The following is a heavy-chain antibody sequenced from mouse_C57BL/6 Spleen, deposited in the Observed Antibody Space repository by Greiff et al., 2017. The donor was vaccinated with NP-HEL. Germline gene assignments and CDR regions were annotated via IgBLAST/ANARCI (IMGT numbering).Heavy chain of an antibody. J-gene: IGHJ2*01. CDR1: GYSITSGYY. D-gene: IGHD1-1*01. V-gene: IGHV3-6*01. CDR3: ARETTTVVAHFDY. CDR2: ISYDGSN. Sequence: EVKLQESGPGLVKPSQSLSLTCSVTGYSITSGYYWNWIRQFPGNKLEWMGYISYDGSNNYNPSLKNRISITRDTSKNQFFLKLNSVTTEDTATYYCARETTTVVAHFDYWGQGTTLTVSS.